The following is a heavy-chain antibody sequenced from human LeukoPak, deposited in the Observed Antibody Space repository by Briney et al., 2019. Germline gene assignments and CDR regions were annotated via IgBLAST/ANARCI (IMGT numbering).Heavy chain of an antibody. CDR1: GGSISSSNW. CDR3: ARHVSARYYYYYYMDV. Sequence: SETLSLTCAVSGGSISSSNWWSWVRQPPGKGLEWIGSIYYSGSTYCNPSLKSRVTISVDTSKNQFSLKLSSVTAADTAVYYCARHVSARYYYYYYMDVWGKGTTVTISS. J-gene: IGHJ6*03. V-gene: IGHV4-39*01. CDR2: IYYSGST. D-gene: IGHD5/OR15-5a*01.